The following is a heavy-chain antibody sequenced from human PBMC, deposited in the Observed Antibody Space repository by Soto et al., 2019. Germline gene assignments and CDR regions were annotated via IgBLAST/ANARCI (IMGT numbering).Heavy chain of an antibody. CDR1: GFSFSAYY. D-gene: IGHD3-10*01. V-gene: IGHV3-7*03. CDR3: SRENWFQDY. J-gene: IGHJ4*02. CDR2: IKSDGSEQ. Sequence: LRLSCAASGFSFSAYYMTWVRQAPGKGLEWVASIKSDGSEQYYVDSVKGRFTISRDNAKNSLYLQMNSLRAGDTGLYYCSRENWFQDYWGQGTLVTV.